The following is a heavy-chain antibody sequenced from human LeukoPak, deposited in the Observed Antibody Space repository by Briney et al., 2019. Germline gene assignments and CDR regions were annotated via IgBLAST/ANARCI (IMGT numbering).Heavy chain of an antibody. CDR1: GVSFDDYY. CDR3: TSMTAGHDY. V-gene: IGHV4-34*01. Sequence: SETLSLTCAVSGVSFDDYYWSWVRQTPGKVLEWIGEINHSGYTNDSPSLKSRVTLSIDTSRKQFSLNLRSVTVADTGIYYCTSMTAGHDYWGQGTLVTVSS. D-gene: IGHD2-21*02. CDR2: INHSGYT. J-gene: IGHJ4*02.